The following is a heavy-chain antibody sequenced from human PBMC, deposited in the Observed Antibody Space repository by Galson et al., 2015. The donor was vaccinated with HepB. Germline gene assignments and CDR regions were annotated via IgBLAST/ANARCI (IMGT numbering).Heavy chain of an antibody. Sequence: CAISGDSVSSNSATWNWIRQSPSRGLEWLGRTYYRSKWYNDYAVSVKSRITINPDTSKNRFSLKLSSVTAADTAVYYCARERIYYDGTGYPYAFDIWGPGTMVTVSS. CDR3: ARERIYYDGTGYPYAFDI. CDR1: GDSVSSNSAT. CDR2: TYYRSKWYN. V-gene: IGHV6-1*01. D-gene: IGHD3-22*01. J-gene: IGHJ3*02.